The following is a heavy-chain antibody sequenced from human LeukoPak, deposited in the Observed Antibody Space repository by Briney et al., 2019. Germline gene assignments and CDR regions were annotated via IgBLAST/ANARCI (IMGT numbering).Heavy chain of an antibody. D-gene: IGHD3-10*01. Sequence: PGGSLRLSCAASGFTFSSYAMSRVRQAPGKGLEWVSAISGSGATTYYADSVKGRFTISRDKSNNTLYLQMNSLRAGDTAVYYCAKDYAYYYGSGIGGFDYWGQGTLVTVSS. CDR3: AKDYAYYYGSGIGGFDY. CDR2: ISGSGATT. V-gene: IGHV3-23*01. J-gene: IGHJ4*02. CDR1: GFTFSSYA.